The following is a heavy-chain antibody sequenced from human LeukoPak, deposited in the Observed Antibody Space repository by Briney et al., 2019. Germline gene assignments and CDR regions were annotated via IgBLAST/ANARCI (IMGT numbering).Heavy chain of an antibody. CDR2: IYYSGST. J-gene: IGHJ4*02. Sequence: SQTLSLTCTVSGGSISSGDYYWSWIRQPPGKGLEWIGYIYYSGSTYYNPSLKSRVTISVDTSKNQFSLKLSSVTAADTAVYYCARVSVIVVVIDYWGQGALVTVSS. V-gene: IGHV4-30-4*08. CDR3: ARVSVIVVVIDY. D-gene: IGHD3-22*01. CDR1: GGSISSGDYY.